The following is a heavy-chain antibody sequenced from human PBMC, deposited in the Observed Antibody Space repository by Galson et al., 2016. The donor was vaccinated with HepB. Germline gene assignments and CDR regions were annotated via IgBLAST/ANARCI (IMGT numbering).Heavy chain of an antibody. V-gene: IGHV3-23*01. CDR1: GFTFSRNA. D-gene: IGHD2-8*02. J-gene: IGHJ4*02. Sequence: SLRLSCAASGFTFSRNAMSWVRQAPGKGLEWVSSVSGNGGSTYYADSVKGRFTISRDNTKNTLYLQMNSLRAEDTGVYYGARDACTGDCPSYLDYWGQGTQVTVSS. CDR2: VSGNGGST. CDR3: ARDACTGDCPSYLDY.